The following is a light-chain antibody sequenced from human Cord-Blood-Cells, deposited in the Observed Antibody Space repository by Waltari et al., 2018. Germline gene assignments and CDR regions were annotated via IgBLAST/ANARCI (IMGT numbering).Light chain of an antibody. J-gene: IGKJ1*01. V-gene: IGKV4-1*01. CDR1: QSVLYSSNNKNY. Sequence: DIVMTQSPDSLAVSLGERATIHRKSSQSVLYSSNNKNYLAWYQQKPGQPPKLLIYWASTRESGVPDRFSGSGSGTDFTLTISSLQAEDVAVYYCQQYYSTPTFGQGTKVEIK. CDR2: WAS. CDR3: QQYYSTPT.